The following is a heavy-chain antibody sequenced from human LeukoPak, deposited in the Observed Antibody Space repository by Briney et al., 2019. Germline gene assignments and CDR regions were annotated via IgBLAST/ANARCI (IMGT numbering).Heavy chain of an antibody. D-gene: IGHD6-13*01. CDR2: ISAYNGNT. V-gene: IGHV1-18*01. Sequence: ASVTVSCMASGYTFTSYGISWVRQAPGQGLAWMGWISAYNGNTNYAQKLQGRVTMTTDTSTSTAYMELRSLRSDDTAVYYCARRAAAAGPSFYYGMDVWGQGTTVTVSS. CDR1: GYTFTSYG. J-gene: IGHJ6*02. CDR3: ARRAAAAGPSFYYGMDV.